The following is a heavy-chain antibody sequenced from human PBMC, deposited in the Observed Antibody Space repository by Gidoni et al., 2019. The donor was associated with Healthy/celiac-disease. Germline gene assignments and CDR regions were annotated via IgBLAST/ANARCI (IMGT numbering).Heavy chain of an antibody. CDR1: GGSLSSSRYY. CDR3: ARGDYVWGSYRYMEIFDY. V-gene: IGHV4-39*07. Sequence: QLQLQESGPGLVKPSATLSLTCTVSGGSLSSSRYYWGWIRQPPGKGLEWIGSIYYSGSTYYNPSLKSRVTISVDTSKNQFSLKLSSVTAADTAVYYCARGDYVWGSYRYMEIFDYWGQGTLVTVSS. CDR2: IYYSGST. J-gene: IGHJ4*02. D-gene: IGHD3-16*02.